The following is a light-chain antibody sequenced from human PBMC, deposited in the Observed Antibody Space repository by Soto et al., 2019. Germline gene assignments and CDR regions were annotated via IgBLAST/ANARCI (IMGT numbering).Light chain of an antibody. V-gene: IGLV2-14*01. CDR1: SSDVGGYKY. Sequence: QSALTQPASVSGSPGQSITISCTGTSSDVGGYKYVSWYQHHPGKVPKLIIYEVSNRPSGVSNRFSGSKSGNTASLTISGLQAEDEADYYCSSYVSYSTFVVFGGGTKLTVL. J-gene: IGLJ2*01. CDR3: SSYVSYSTFVV. CDR2: EVS.